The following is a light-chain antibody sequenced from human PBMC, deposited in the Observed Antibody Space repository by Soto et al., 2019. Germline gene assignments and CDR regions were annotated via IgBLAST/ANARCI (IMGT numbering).Light chain of an antibody. V-gene: IGKV1-39*01. CDR2: AAS. CDR1: QTISNY. CDR3: QQSYSTPPRLT. Sequence: DIQMPQSPSSLSASVGDSVTITCRASQTISNYLNWYQKKPGKAPNLLIYAASNLQSGVPSRFSGSGSGTEFTLTISSLQPEDIATYYCQQSYSTPPRLTFGPGTKVDIK. J-gene: IGKJ3*01.